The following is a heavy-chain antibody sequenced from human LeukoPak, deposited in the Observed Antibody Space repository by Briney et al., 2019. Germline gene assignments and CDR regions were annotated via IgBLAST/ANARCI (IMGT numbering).Heavy chain of an antibody. D-gene: IGHD3-3*01. V-gene: IGHV4-4*07. J-gene: IGHJ4*02. Sequence: PSETLSLTCTVSGGSISSYYWSWIRQPAGKGLEWIGRIYTSGSTNYNPSLKSRVTISVDTSKNQFSLKLSSVTAADTAVYYCARGNFWSGYPYCFDYWGQGTLVTVSS. CDR2: IYTSGST. CDR3: ARGNFWSGYPYCFDY. CDR1: GGSISSYY.